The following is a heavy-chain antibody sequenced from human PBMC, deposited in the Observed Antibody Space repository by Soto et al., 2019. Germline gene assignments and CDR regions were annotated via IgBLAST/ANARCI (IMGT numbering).Heavy chain of an antibody. V-gene: IGHV5-51*01. J-gene: IGHJ5*02. CDR3: ARQYCSSTSCYFNWFDP. CDR2: IYPGDSDT. Sequence: GESLKISCKGSGYSFTSYWIGWVRQMPGKGLEWMGIIYPGDSDTRYSPSFQGQVTISADKSISTAYLQWSSLKASDTAMYYCARQYCSSTSCYFNWFDPWGQGTLVTV. CDR1: GYSFTSYW. D-gene: IGHD2-2*01.